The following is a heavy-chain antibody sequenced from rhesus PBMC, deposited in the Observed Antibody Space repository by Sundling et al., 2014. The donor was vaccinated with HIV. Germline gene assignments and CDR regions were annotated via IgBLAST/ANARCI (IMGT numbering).Heavy chain of an antibody. CDR2: IHADRGST. CDR1: GGSISGGDG. D-gene: IGHD5-42*01. V-gene: IGHV4-147*01. J-gene: IGHJ4*01. CDR3: ARERGSRVDF. Sequence: QVQLQESGPGLVKPSETLSLTCAVSGGSISGGDGWGWIRQSPGKGLEYIGRIHADRGSTNYNPSLTRRVTISTDTSNNQFSLNLISVTAADTAVYYCARERGSRVDFWGQGVLVTVSS.